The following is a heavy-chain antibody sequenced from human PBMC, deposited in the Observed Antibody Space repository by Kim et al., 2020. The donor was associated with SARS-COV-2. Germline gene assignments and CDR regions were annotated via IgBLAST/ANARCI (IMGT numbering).Heavy chain of an antibody. Sequence: SETLSLTCTVSGYSISSGYYWGWIRQPPGKGLEWIGSIYHSGSTYYNPSLKSRVTISVDTSKNQFSLKLSSVTAADTAVYYCATRRGAVAGNYFDYWGQGTLVTVSS. CDR3: ATRRGAVAGNYFDY. V-gene: IGHV4-38-2*02. J-gene: IGHJ4*02. D-gene: IGHD6-19*01. CDR2: IYHSGST. CDR1: GYSISSGYY.